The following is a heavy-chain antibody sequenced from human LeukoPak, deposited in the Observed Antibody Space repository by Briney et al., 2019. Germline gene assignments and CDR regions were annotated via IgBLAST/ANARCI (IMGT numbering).Heavy chain of an antibody. D-gene: IGHD3-22*01. J-gene: IGHJ4*02. CDR3: ARGSITMIVHPFDY. Sequence: SQTLSLTCAISGDSVSSNSAAWNWISQSPSRGLEWLGRTYYRSKWYNDYAVSVKSRITINPDTSKNQFSLQLNSVTPEDTAVYYCARGSITMIVHPFDYWGQGTLVTVSS. CDR2: TYYRSKWYN. V-gene: IGHV6-1*01. CDR1: GDSVSSNSAA.